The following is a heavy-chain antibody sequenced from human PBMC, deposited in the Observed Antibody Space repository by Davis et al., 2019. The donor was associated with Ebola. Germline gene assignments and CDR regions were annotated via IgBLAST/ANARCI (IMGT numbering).Heavy chain of an antibody. CDR2: IAPSGDFT. V-gene: IGHV1-46*01. J-gene: IGHJ4*02. Sequence: AASVTVSCKASGYTFTDYYMNWVRQAPGQGLEWMGIIAPSGDFTRFAPKFQGRITLTTDTSTNTVYMELTSLKSEDTAVYYCARALDRLLDFDYWGQGTLVTVSS. CDR3: ARALDRLLDFDY. D-gene: IGHD3-3*01. CDR1: GYTFTDYY.